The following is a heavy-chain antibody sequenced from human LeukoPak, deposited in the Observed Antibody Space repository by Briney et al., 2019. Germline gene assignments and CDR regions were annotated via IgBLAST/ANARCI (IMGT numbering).Heavy chain of an antibody. CDR1: GFTFRSYC. CDR3: SGGGGWESDF. CDR2: INDDATET. Sequence: GGSLRLSCAASGFTFRSYCMTWVRQAPGKGLEWVATINDDATETNYIDSVKGRFTISRDNVRNSLHLQMDSLRAEDTAVYYCSGGGGWESDFWGQGTLVTVSS. D-gene: IGHD6-19*01. J-gene: IGHJ4*02. V-gene: IGHV3-7*03.